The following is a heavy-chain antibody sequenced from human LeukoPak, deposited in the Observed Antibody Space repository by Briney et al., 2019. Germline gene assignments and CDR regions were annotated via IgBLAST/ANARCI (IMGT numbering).Heavy chain of an antibody. CDR2: ISGSGSTT. Sequence: GGSLRLSCAASGFTFNSCTMCWVRQAPGEGLEWVSTISGSGSTTYYADSVKGRFTISRDNSKNTLYLQMNSLRAEDTAVYYCAGRALLNEQGLFFDVRGQGTLVTVSS. CDR1: GFTFNSCT. CDR3: AGRALLNEQGLFFDV. D-gene: IGHD3-22*01. J-gene: IGHJ4*02. V-gene: IGHV3-23*01.